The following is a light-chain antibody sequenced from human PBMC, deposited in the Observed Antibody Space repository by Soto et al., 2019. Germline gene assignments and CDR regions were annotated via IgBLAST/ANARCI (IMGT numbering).Light chain of an antibody. CDR2: DAS. V-gene: IGKV1-33*01. CDR1: QDMSNE. J-gene: IGKJ5*01. Sequence: DIQMTQSPSSLSASVGDRVTITCQASQDMSNEVNWYQQKPGKVPKLLIYDASNLETGVPSRFSGSGSRTDFTFTISSLQPEDIATYYCQQYDNLPITFGQGTRLEIK. CDR3: QQYDNLPIT.